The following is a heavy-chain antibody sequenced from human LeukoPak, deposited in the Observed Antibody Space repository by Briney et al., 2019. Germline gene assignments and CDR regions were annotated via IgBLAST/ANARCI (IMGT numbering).Heavy chain of an antibody. J-gene: IGHJ4*02. D-gene: IGHD3-10*01. Sequence: PGGSLRLSCAASEFSVGSNYMTWVRQAPGKGLEWVSLIYSGGSTYYADSVKGRFTISRDNSKNTLYLQMNSLRAEDTAVYYCAKSRTGVWFGELLFDYWGQGTLVTVSS. CDR2: IYSGGST. CDR3: AKSRTGVWFGELLFDY. V-gene: IGHV3-66*01. CDR1: EFSVGSNY.